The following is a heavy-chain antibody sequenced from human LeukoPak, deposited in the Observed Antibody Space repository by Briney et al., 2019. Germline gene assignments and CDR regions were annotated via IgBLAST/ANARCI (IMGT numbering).Heavy chain of an antibody. Sequence: ASVKVSCKASGYTFTGYYMHWVRQAPGQGLEWMGWINPNSGGTNYARKFQGRVTMTRDTSISTAYMELSRLRSDDTAVYYCARGGVGDQLPHDYWGQGTLVTVSS. D-gene: IGHD2-2*01. CDR1: GYTFTGYY. CDR3: ARGGVGDQLPHDY. J-gene: IGHJ4*02. CDR2: INPNSGGT. V-gene: IGHV1-2*02.